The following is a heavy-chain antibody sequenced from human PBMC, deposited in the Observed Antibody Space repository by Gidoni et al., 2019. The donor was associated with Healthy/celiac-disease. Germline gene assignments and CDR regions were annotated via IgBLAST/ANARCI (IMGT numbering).Heavy chain of an antibody. V-gene: IGHV3-30*18. CDR3: AKDSSSGWYGYYYYMDV. CDR2: ISYDGSNK. J-gene: IGHJ6*03. Sequence: QVQLVESGGGVVQPGRSLRLSWSASGFTFSSYGMHWVRQAPGKGLEWVAVISYDGSNKYYADSVKGRFTISRDNSKNTLYLQMNSLRAEDTAVYYCAKDSSSGWYGYYYYMDVWGKGTTVTVSS. D-gene: IGHD6-19*01. CDR1: GFTFSSYG.